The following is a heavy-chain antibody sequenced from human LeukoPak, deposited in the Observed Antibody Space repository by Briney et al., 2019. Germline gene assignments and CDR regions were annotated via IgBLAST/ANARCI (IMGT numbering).Heavy chain of an antibody. J-gene: IGHJ4*02. D-gene: IGHD2-15*01. V-gene: IGHV1-2*02. CDR2: INPNSGGR. Sequence: ASVKVSCKASGYSFTGHYLHWVRQAPGQGLEWLGWINPNSGGRKYAQKFQGRVTMTKDISISTAFMELSSLTSDDTAVYYCARDIDVQDYFDSWGQGTLVTVSS. CDR1: GYSFTGHY. CDR3: ARDIDVQDYFDS.